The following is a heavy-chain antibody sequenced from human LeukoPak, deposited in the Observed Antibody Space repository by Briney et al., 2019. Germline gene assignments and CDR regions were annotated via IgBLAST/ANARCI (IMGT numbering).Heavy chain of an antibody. CDR1: GGSISSYY. CDR3: ARTPNCSGGSCYYYYYMDV. J-gene: IGHJ6*03. V-gene: IGHV4-59*01. Sequence: PSETLSLTCTVSGGSISSYYWGWIRQPPGKGLEWIGYIYYSGSTNYNPSLKSRVTISVDTSKNQFSLKLSSVTAADTAVYYCARTPNCSGGSCYYYYYMDVWGKGTTVTISS. CDR2: IYYSGST. D-gene: IGHD2-15*01.